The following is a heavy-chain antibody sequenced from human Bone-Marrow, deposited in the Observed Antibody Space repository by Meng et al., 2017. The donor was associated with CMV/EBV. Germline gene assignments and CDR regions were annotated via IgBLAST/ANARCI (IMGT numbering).Heavy chain of an antibody. CDR1: GFTFSSYE. Sequence: GESLKISCAASGFTFSSYEMNWVRQAPGRGLEWVSYISSSGSTIYYADSVKGRFTISRDNAKNSLYLQMNSLRAEDTAVYYCARVRRWCSSTSCFIDAFDIWGQGTMVTVSS. CDR2: ISSSGSTI. V-gene: IGHV3-48*03. D-gene: IGHD2-2*01. CDR3: ARVRRWCSSTSCFIDAFDI. J-gene: IGHJ3*02.